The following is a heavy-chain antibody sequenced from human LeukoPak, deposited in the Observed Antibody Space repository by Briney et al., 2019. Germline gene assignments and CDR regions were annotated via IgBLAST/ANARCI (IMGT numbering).Heavy chain of an antibody. CDR3: ARVMDFPLQRGFLTPIAARLPGRAYGMDV. J-gene: IGHJ6*02. V-gene: IGHV3-21*01. Sequence: PGGSPRLSCAASGFTFSSYSMNWVRQAPGKGLEWVSSISSSSSYIYYADSVKGRFTISRDNAKNSLYLQMNSLRAEDTAVYYCARVMDFPLQRGFLTPIAARLPGRAYGMDVWGQGTTVTVSS. CDR1: GFTFSSYS. CDR2: ISSSSSYI. D-gene: IGHD6-6*01.